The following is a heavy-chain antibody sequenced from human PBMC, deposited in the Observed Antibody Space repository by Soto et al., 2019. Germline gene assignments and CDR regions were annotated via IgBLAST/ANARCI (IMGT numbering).Heavy chain of an antibody. CDR1: GYTFTTYG. V-gene: IGHV1-18*01. Sequence: ASVKVSCKAFGYTFTTYGISWVRQAPGQGLEWMGWISPYTGDTNYAQKFQRRVTMSTDTSTSTAYMELRSLTSDDTAVYYCARVSNSFDYWGLGTLVTVPQ. CDR2: ISPYTGDT. J-gene: IGHJ4*02. CDR3: ARVSNSFDY.